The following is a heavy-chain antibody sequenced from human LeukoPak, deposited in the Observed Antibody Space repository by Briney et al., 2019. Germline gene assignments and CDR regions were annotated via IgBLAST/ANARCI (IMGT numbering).Heavy chain of an antibody. CDR2: IRHDGSIE. Sequence: PGGSLRLSCAASGFTFSSYGMHWVRQPPGKGLEWVAYIRHDGSIEYYTDSVKGRFTISRDNSKNTLYLQMNSLRAEDMAVYYCAKDVALSQQLALWDDAFDIWGQGTMVTVSS. CDR3: AKDVALSQQLALWDDAFDI. V-gene: IGHV3-30*02. CDR1: GFTFSSYG. D-gene: IGHD6-13*01. J-gene: IGHJ3*02.